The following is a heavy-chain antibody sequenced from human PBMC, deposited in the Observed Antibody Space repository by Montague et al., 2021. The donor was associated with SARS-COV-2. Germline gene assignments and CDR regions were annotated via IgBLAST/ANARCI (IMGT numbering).Heavy chain of an antibody. D-gene: IGHD3-3*01. J-gene: IGHJ6*02. Sequence: SLRLSCAASGLTFSSYGMHWVRQAPGKELAWVAGIWYVGSNKYFADSVKGRFNISRDNSKNTLYLQMNSLRAEDTAVYYCARDQRGSALEWLGDGMDVWGQGTTVTVSS. CDR3: ARDQRGSALEWLGDGMDV. V-gene: IGHV3-33*01. CDR1: GLTFSSYG. CDR2: IWYVGSNK.